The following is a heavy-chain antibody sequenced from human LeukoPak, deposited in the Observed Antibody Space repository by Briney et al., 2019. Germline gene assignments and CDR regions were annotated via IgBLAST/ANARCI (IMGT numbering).Heavy chain of an antibody. CDR1: GASVSRES. V-gene: IGHV4-4*07. D-gene: IGHD2-21*02. CDR2: IYDTGST. CDR3: ARNGFRTYCGTGCYSDYMDV. J-gene: IGHJ6*03. Sequence: SETLSLTCTVSGASVSRESWTWIRQPAGKGLEWIGNIYDTGSTTYNPSLQSRLTMSVDTSKNQFSLKLTSVTAADTAVYYCARNGFRTYCGTGCYSDYMDVWGKGATVTVSS.